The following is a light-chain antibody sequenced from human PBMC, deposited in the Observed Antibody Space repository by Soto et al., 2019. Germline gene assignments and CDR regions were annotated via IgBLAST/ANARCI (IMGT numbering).Light chain of an antibody. CDR3: CSYAGSSTYV. CDR2: EGS. J-gene: IGLJ1*01. V-gene: IGLV2-23*01. CDR1: SGDVGGYNY. Sequence: QSALTQPPSASGSPGQSVTISCTGASGDVGGYNYVSWYQQHPGKAPKLMIYEGSKRPSGVSNRFSGSKSGNTASLTISILQAEDEADYYCCSYAGSSTYVFGTGTKVT.